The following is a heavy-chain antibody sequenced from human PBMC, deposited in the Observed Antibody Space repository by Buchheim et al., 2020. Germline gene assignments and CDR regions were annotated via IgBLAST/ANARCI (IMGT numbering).Heavy chain of an antibody. CDR2: IYHSGST. J-gene: IGHJ6*02. V-gene: IGHV4-30-2*01. Sequence: QLRLQESGSGLVKPSQTLSLTCAVSGGSISSGGYSWSWIRQPPGKGLEWIGYIYHSGSTYYNPSLKSRVTISVDRSKNQFSLKLSSVTAADTAVYYCARSSNGDYYGMDVWGQGTT. CDR3: ARSSNGDYYGMDV. D-gene: IGHD4-17*01. CDR1: GGSISSGGYS.